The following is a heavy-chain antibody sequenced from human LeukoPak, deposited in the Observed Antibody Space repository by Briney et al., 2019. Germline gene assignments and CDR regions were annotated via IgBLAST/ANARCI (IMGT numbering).Heavy chain of an antibody. Sequence: ASVKVSCEASGYTFTSYGISWVRQAPGQGLEWMGWISAYNGNTNYAQRLQGRVTMTTDTSTSTAYMELRSLRSDDTAVYYCAREIVGALSYYFDYWGQGTLVTVSS. V-gene: IGHV1-18*01. J-gene: IGHJ4*02. CDR2: ISAYNGNT. CDR1: GYTFTSYG. CDR3: AREIVGALSYYFDY. D-gene: IGHD1-26*01.